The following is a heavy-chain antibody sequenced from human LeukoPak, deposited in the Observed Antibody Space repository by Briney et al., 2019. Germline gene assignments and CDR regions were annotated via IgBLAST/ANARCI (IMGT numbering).Heavy chain of an antibody. V-gene: IGHV3-53*01. Sequence: PGGSLRLSCAASGFTFSQYWMSWVRQAPGKGLEWVSVIYSGGSTYYADSVKGRFTISRDNSKNTLYLQMNSLRAEDTAVYYCARGMTTVAVFDYWGQGTLVTVSS. D-gene: IGHD4-23*01. CDR1: GFTFSQYW. J-gene: IGHJ4*02. CDR2: IYSGGST. CDR3: ARGMTTVAVFDY.